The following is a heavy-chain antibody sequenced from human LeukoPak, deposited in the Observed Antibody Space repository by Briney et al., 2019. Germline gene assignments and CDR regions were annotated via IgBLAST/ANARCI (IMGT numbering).Heavy chain of an antibody. J-gene: IGHJ5*02. Sequence: GASVKVSCKASGYTFTGYYMHWVRQAPGQGLEWMGWINPNSGGTNYAQKFQGRVTMTRDTFISTAYMELSRLRSEDTAVYYCARGGVGATTYVWFDPWGQGTLVTVSS. CDR2: INPNSGGT. V-gene: IGHV1-2*02. CDR3: ARGGVGATTYVWFDP. CDR1: GYTFTGYY. D-gene: IGHD1-26*01.